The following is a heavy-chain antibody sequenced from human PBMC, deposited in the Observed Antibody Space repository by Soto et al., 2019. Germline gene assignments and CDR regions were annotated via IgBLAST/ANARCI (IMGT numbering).Heavy chain of an antibody. Sequence: SETLSLTCTVSVVSISSGGYYCSWIRQHPWKGLEWIGYIYYSGSTYYNPSLKSRVTISVDTSKNQFSLKLSSVTAADTAVYYCAREHATRENWFDPWGQGPLANVSS. CDR1: VVSISSGGYY. J-gene: IGHJ5*02. V-gene: IGHV4-31*03. CDR2: IYYSGST. CDR3: AREHATRENWFDP.